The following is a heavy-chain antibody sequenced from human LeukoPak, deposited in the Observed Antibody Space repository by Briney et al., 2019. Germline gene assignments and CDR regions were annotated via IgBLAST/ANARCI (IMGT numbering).Heavy chain of an antibody. CDR3: ATQSLSAVAGNWFDP. CDR1: GYTLTELS. Sequence: ASVKVSCKVSGYTLTELSMHWVRQAPGKGLEWMGGFDPEDGETIYAQKFQGRVTMTEDTSTDTAYMELSSLRSEDTAVYYCATQSLSAVAGNWFDPWGQGTLVTVSS. V-gene: IGHV1-24*01. CDR2: FDPEDGET. J-gene: IGHJ5*02. D-gene: IGHD6-19*01.